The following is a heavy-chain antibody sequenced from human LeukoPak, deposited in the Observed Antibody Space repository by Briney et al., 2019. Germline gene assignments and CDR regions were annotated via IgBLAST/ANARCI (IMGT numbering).Heavy chain of an antibody. CDR2: IIPILGIA. CDR1: GGTFSSYA. J-gene: IGHJ4*02. Sequence: SVKVSCKASGGTFSSYAISWVRQAPGQGLEWMGRIIPILGIANYAQKFQGRVTITADKSTSTAYMELSSLRSEDTAVYYCARATWGDPTPYFDYWGQGTLVTVSS. CDR3: ARATWGDPTPYFDY. V-gene: IGHV1-69*04. D-gene: IGHD2-21*02.